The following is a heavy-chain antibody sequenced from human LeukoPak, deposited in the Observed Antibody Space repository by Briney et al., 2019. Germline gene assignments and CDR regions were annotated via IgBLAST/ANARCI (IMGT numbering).Heavy chain of an antibody. V-gene: IGHV1-2*02. CDR3: ARDLAYGSGSLYGMDV. CDR2: INPNSGGT. D-gene: IGHD3-10*01. Sequence: ASVKVSCKASGYIFTGYYMYWVRQAPGQGLEWMGWINPNSGGTNYAQKFQGRVTMTRDTSIKTAYMELSRLRSDDTAVYYCARDLAYGSGSLYGMDVWGQGTTVTVSS. CDR1: GYIFTGYY. J-gene: IGHJ6*02.